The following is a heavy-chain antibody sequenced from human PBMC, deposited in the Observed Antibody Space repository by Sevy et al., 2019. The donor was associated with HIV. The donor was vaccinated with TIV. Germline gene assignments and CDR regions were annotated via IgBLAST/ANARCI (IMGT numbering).Heavy chain of an antibody. CDR2: ISYDGSNK. Sequence: GGCLRLSCAASGFTFSSYGMHWVRQAPGKGLEWMAVISYDGSNKYYADSVKGRFTISRDNSKNTLYLQMNSLRAEDTAAYYCAQGQQQLVGEFDYWGQGTLVTVSS. D-gene: IGHD6-13*01. CDR1: GFTFSSYG. V-gene: IGHV3-30*03. CDR3: AQGQQQLVGEFDY. J-gene: IGHJ4*02.